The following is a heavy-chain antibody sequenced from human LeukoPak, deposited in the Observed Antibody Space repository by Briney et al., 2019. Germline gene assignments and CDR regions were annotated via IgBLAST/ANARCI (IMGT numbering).Heavy chain of an antibody. CDR1: GFTFSSYW. J-gene: IGHJ6*03. Sequence: PGGSLRLSCAASGFTFSSYWMHWVRQAPGKGLVWVSRINGDGSSTSYADSVKGRFTISRDNAKNTLYLQMNSLRAEDTAVYYCALSSTGTYPNYYYYYMDVWGKGTTVSVSS. CDR3: ALSSTGTYPNYYYYYMDV. V-gene: IGHV3-74*01. CDR2: INGDGSST. D-gene: IGHD1-26*01.